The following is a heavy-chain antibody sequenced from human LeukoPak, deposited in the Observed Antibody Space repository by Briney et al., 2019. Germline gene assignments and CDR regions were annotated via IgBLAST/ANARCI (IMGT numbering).Heavy chain of an antibody. CDR1: GFTLSTFA. V-gene: IGHV3-23*01. J-gene: IGHJ4*02. CDR2: IFPSGGEI. Sequence: GGSLRLSCAASGFTLSTFAMIWVRQPPGKGLEWVSSIFPSGGEIHYADSVRGRFTISRDNSKSTLSLQMNSLRDEDTAIYYCATYRQVLLPFESWGQGTLVTVSS. CDR3: ATYRQVLLPFES. D-gene: IGHD2-8*02.